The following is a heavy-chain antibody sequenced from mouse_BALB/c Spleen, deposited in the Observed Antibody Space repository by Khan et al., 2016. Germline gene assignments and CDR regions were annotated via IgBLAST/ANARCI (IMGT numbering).Heavy chain of an antibody. Sequence: QVQLQESGAELVKPGASLKLSCKASGFTFTSYWINWVKQRPGQGLEWIGDIYPGRGITNYNASFKSKATLTLDTSSSTAYMQLSSLTSEDSAVYYWSRSDCECAFYSMDYWGQGTSVTVSS. D-gene: IGHD2-1*01. CDR3: SRSDCECAFYSMDY. CDR1: GFTFTSYW. CDR2: IYPGRGIT. J-gene: IGHJ4*01. V-gene: IGHV1-55*01.